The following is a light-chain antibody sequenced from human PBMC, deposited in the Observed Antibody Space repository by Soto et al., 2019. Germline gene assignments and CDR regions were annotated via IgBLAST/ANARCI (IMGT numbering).Light chain of an antibody. CDR1: SSDVGS. V-gene: IGLV2-23*01. Sequence: QSALTQPASVSGSPGQSITISCTGTSSDVGSVSWYQHHPGKAPKLLIYDGSQWPSGASHRCSGSTSGNTASLSISGLQAEDEAEYYCCSYTNSGVFFVFGPGTKLTVL. CDR2: DGS. CDR3: CSYTNSGVFFV. J-gene: IGLJ1*01.